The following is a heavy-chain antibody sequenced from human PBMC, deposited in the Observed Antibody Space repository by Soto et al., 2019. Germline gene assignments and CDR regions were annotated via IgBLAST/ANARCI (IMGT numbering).Heavy chain of an antibody. D-gene: IGHD3-10*01. J-gene: IGHJ5*02. Sequence: SETLSLTCAVSGFYIRSGCHYWAWLRHRPGKGLECIGSIYYSGSTYYNPSLRSRVTISVDTSKNQFSLKLSSVTAADTAVYYCARLLGPYYYGSGSYYWFDPWGQGTLVTVSS. CDR1: GFYIRSGCHY. CDR2: IYYSGST. V-gene: IGHV4-39*07. CDR3: ARLLGPYYYGSGSYYWFDP.